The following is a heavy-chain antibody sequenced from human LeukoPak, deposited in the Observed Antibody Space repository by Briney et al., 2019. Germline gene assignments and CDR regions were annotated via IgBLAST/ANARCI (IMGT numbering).Heavy chain of an antibody. V-gene: IGHV4-39*07. Sequence: SETLSLTCTVSGGSISSSSYYWGWIRQPPGKGLEWIGSIYYSGSTYYNPSLKSRVTISIDTSKNQFSLKLSSVTAADTAVYYCARIRSRKWGFDYWGQGTLVTVSS. D-gene: IGHD1-26*01. J-gene: IGHJ4*02. CDR2: IYYSGST. CDR1: GGSISSSSYY. CDR3: ARIRSRKWGFDY.